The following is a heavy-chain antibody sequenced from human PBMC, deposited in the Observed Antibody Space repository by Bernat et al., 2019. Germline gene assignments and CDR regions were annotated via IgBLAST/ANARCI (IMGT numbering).Heavy chain of an antibody. D-gene: IGHD6-13*01. V-gene: IGHV4-61*01. Sequence: QVQLQESGPGLVKPSETLSLTCTVSGGSVSSGSYYWSWIRQPPGKGLEWIGYIYYSGSTNYNPSLKSRVTISVDTSKNQFSLKLSSVTAADTAVYYCARDRAKGAAGGVGWFDPWGQGTLVTVSS. CDR1: GGSVSSGSYY. J-gene: IGHJ5*02. CDR3: ARDRAKGAAGGVGWFDP. CDR2: IYYSGST.